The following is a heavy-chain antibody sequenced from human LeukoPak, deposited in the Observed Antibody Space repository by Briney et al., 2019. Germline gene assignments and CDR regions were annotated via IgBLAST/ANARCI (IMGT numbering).Heavy chain of an antibody. Sequence: ASVKVSCKASGYTFTSYDINWVRQATGQGLEWMGIINPSGGSTSYAQKFQGRVTMTRDTSTSTVYMELSSLRSEETAVYYCAREVPSHSSGWYYFDYWGQGTLVTVSS. D-gene: IGHD6-19*01. CDR1: GYTFTSYD. V-gene: IGHV1-46*01. CDR2: INPSGGST. CDR3: AREVPSHSSGWYYFDY. J-gene: IGHJ4*02.